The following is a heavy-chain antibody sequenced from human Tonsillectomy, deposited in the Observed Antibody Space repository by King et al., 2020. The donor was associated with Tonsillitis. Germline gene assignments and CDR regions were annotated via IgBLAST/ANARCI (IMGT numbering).Heavy chain of an antibody. V-gene: IGHV3-74*01. J-gene: IGHJ4*02. D-gene: IGHD7-27*01. CDR1: GFAFSTYW. CDR3: AREYWGAGDY. Sequence: VQLVESGGGLIQPGGSLRLSCAASGFAFSTYWMFWVRQGPGKGLEWVSRISPDGTYIRYADSVMGRFTISRDKAKNTLFLQLGRLRAEDTALYYCAREYWGAGDYWGQGTQVIVSS. CDR2: ISPDGTYI.